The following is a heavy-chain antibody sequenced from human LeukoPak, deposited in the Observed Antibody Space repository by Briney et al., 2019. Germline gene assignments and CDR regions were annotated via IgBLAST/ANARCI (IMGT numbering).Heavy chain of an antibody. Sequence: GESLKISCKGSGYSVTSYWIGWVRQMPGKGLEWMGIIYPGDSDTRYSPSFQGQVTISADKPISTAYLQWSSLKASDTAMYYCATQTALTIPDAFDIWGQGTMVTVSS. J-gene: IGHJ3*02. CDR1: GYSVTSYW. V-gene: IGHV5-51*01. D-gene: IGHD1-14*01. CDR2: IYPGDSDT. CDR3: ATQTALTIPDAFDI.